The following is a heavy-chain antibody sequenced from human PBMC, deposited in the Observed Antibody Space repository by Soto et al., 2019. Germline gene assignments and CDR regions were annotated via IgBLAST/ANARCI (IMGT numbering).Heavy chain of an antibody. CDR1: GYTLTELS. Sequence: ASVKVSCKVSGYTLTELSMHWVRQAPGKGLEWMGGFDPEDGETIYAQKFQGRVTMTEDTSTDTAYMELSSLRSEDTAVYYCATVSQWLDYDASDIWGQGTMVTVSS. V-gene: IGHV1-24*01. J-gene: IGHJ3*02. CDR2: FDPEDGET. CDR3: ATVSQWLDYDASDI. D-gene: IGHD6-19*01.